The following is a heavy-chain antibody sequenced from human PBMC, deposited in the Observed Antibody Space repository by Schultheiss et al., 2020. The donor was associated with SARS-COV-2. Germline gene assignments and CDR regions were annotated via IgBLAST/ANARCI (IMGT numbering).Heavy chain of an antibody. V-gene: IGHV3-48*04. J-gene: IGHJ5*02. CDR1: GFTFSSYA. CDR2: ISSSSSTI. Sequence: GGSLRLSCAASGFTFSSYAMSWVRQAPGKGLEWVSYISSSSSTIYYADSVKGRFTISRDNAKNSLYLQMNSLRAEDTAVYYCARDHYSSSWYFGNWFDPWGQGTLVTVSS. D-gene: IGHD6-13*01. CDR3: ARDHYSSSWYFGNWFDP.